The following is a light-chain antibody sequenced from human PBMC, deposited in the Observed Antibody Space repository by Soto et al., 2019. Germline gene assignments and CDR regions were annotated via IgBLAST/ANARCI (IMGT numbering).Light chain of an antibody. J-gene: IGKJ1*01. CDR2: VAS. CDR3: QQYNTYPWT. V-gene: IGKV1-16*01. CDR1: QGISSY. Sequence: DIQITQSPSSVSASVGDKVTITCRASQGISSYLNWYRQKPGKAPNLLIYVASSLESGVPSRFSGSGSGTEFTLTISSLQPDDFATYYCQQYNTYPWTFGQGTKVDIK.